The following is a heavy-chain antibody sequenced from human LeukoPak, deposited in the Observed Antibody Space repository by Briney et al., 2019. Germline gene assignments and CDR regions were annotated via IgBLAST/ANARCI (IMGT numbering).Heavy chain of an antibody. D-gene: IGHD2-21*02. J-gene: IGHJ4*02. CDR1: GFTFSSYG. V-gene: IGHV3-33*01. CDR2: IWYDGSNK. CDR3: ARDIGGNSEYYFDY. Sequence: PGGSLRLSCAASGFTFSSYGMPWVRQAPGKGLEWVAVIWYDGSNKYYADSVKGRFTISRDNSKNTLYLQMNSLRAEDTAVYYCARDIGGNSEYYFDYWGQGTLVTVSS.